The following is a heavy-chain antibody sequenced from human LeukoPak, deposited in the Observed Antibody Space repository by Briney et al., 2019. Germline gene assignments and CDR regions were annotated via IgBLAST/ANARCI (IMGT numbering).Heavy chain of an antibody. CDR2: ISCDGSNK. CDR3: AKDLGVATIGVPVT. D-gene: IGHD5-12*01. J-gene: IGHJ4*02. CDR1: GFTFSSYG. Sequence: GGSLRLSCAASGFTFSSYGMHWVRQAPGKGLEWVSFISCDGSNKYYADSVKGRFTISRDNSKNTLYLQMNSLRAEDTAVYYCAKDLGVATIGVPVTWGQGTLVTVSS. V-gene: IGHV3-30*18.